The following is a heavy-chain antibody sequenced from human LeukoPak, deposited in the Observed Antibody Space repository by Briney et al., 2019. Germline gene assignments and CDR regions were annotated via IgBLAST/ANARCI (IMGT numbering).Heavy chain of an antibody. J-gene: IGHJ6*02. Sequence: GGSLRLSCAASGFTFNSYAMNWVRQAPGKGLEWVSGLSGSGGRTHYADSVQGRFTISRDNSKNTLYLQMNSLRAEDTAVYYCAKGRGWFYGMDVWGQGTAVTVSS. CDR1: GFTFNSYA. CDR3: AKGRGWFYGMDV. CDR2: LSGSGGRT. V-gene: IGHV3-23*01. D-gene: IGHD2-15*01.